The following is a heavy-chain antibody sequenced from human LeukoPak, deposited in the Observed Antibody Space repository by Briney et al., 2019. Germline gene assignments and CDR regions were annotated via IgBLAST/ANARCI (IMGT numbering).Heavy chain of an antibody. CDR2: ISGSGGST. D-gene: IGHD4-11*01. V-gene: IGHV3-23*01. CDR3: TTEVAVTRLNWFDP. Sequence: GGSLRLSCAASGFTFSSYAMSWVRQAPGKGLEWVSAISGSGGSTYYADSVKGRFTISRDNSKNTLYLQMNSLKTEDTAVYYCTTEVAVTRLNWFDPWGQGTLVTVSS. J-gene: IGHJ5*02. CDR1: GFTFSSYA.